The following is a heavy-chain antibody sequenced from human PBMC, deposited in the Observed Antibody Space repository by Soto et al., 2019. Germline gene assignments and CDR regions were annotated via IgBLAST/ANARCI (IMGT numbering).Heavy chain of an antibody. V-gene: IGHV3-23*01. CDR3: SSQDCSGDSCQRPN. D-gene: IGHD2-15*01. CDR2: ISSSGGST. Sequence: SLRLSFAASVFTFSTYSMSGVRQAPGKGLEWVSTISSSGGSTHYADSVKGRFSISRDDSGNMAYLQMNSLKTEDTAVYYCSSQDCSGDSCQRPNWGQGTLVTVSS. CDR1: VFTFSTYS. J-gene: IGHJ4*02.